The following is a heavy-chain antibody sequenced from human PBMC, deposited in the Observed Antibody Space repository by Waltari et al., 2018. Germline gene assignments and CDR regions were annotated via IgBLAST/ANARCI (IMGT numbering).Heavy chain of an antibody. J-gene: IGHJ4*02. CDR3: ARKRAMVRGVYFDY. CDR2: MNIDGSST. D-gene: IGHD3-10*01. Sequence: EVQLVESGGGLVQPGGSLRLSCAASGFTFSSYWMHWVRQAPGKGLVWVSSMNIDGSSTSDADSVEGRFTISRDNAKNTLYLQMNRLRAEDTAVYYCARKRAMVRGVYFDYWGQGTLVTVSS. V-gene: IGHV3-74*01. CDR1: GFTFSSYW.